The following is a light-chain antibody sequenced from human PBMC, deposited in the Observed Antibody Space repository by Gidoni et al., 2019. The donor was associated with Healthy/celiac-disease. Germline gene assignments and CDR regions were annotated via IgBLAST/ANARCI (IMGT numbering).Light chain of an antibody. CDR2: EGS. Sequence: QSALTQPASVSGSPGQSITISCTGTSSDVEIYNLVSWYQQHPGKAPKLMIYEGSKRPSGVSNRFSGSKSGNTASLTISGLQTEDEADYYCCSYAGSSTLAFGGGTKLTVL. CDR3: CSYAGSSTLA. V-gene: IGLV2-23*01. J-gene: IGLJ2*01. CDR1: SSDVEIYNL.